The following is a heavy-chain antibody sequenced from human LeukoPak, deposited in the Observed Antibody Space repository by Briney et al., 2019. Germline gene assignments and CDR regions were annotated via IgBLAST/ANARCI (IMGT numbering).Heavy chain of an antibody. CDR1: GGSISSSSYY. CDR2: IYYSGST. J-gene: IGHJ4*02. CDR3: ARDGGFGELAFDY. Sequence: PSETLSLTCTVSGGSISSSSYYWGWIRQPPGKGLEWIGSIYYSGSTYYNPSLKSRVTISVDTSKNQFSLKLSSVTAADTAVYYCARDGGFGELAFDYWGQGTLVTVSS. V-gene: IGHV4-39*07. D-gene: IGHD3-10*01.